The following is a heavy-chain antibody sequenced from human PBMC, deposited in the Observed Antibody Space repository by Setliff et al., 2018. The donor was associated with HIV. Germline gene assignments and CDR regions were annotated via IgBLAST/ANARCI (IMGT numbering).Heavy chain of an antibody. CDR3: AREDIAVASAFDI. Sequence: SETLSLTCTVSGGSININNYYWGWIRQPPGKGLEWIGSIYSSGATFYKPSLRSRLTIAIDTSKNQFSLKLRSVTAADTAVYYCAREDIAVASAFDIWGRGTMVTVS. J-gene: IGHJ3*02. D-gene: IGHD6-19*01. V-gene: IGHV4-39*02. CDR1: GGSININNYY. CDR2: IYSSGAT.